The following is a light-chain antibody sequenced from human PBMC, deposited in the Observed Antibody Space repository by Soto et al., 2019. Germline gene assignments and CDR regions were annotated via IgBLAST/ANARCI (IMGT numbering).Light chain of an antibody. V-gene: IGLV1-40*01. Sequence: QPVLTQPPSVSGAPGQRVTISCTGSSSNIGTSYDVHWYRQLPGTAPKLLIYGNSNRPSGVPDRFSGSKSGTSASLAITGLQAEDEADYYCQSYDSSLSGSVFGGGTKLTVL. CDR3: QSYDSSLSGSV. CDR2: GNS. J-gene: IGLJ3*02. CDR1: SSNIGTSYD.